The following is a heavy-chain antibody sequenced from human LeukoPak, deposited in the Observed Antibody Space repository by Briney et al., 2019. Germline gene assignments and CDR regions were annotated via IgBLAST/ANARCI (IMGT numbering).Heavy chain of an antibody. V-gene: IGHV3-23*01. CDR3: AKDPSYSGSAYYFDY. D-gene: IGHD1-26*01. CDR2: ISGSGGST. Sequence: GGSLRLSCAASGFTFSSYGMSWVRQAPGKGLEWVSAISGSGGSTYYADSVKGRFTISRDNSKNTLYLQMNSLRAEDTAVYYCAKDPSYSGSAYYFDYWGQGTLVTVSS. J-gene: IGHJ4*02. CDR1: GFTFSSYG.